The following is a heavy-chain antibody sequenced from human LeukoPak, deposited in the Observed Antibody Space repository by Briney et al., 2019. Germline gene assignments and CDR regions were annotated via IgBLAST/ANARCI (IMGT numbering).Heavy chain of an antibody. D-gene: IGHD3-10*01. V-gene: IGHV3-74*03. Sequence: PGGSLRLSCAASGFTFSSYAMSWVRQAPGKGLVWVSRLRSSGNGTTYADSVKGRFTISRDNAKNTLFLQMNSLRIEDTAVYYCVRGREVRGRSMDVWGKGTTVIVSP. J-gene: IGHJ6*04. CDR1: GFTFSSYA. CDR3: VRGREVRGRSMDV. CDR2: LRSSGNGT.